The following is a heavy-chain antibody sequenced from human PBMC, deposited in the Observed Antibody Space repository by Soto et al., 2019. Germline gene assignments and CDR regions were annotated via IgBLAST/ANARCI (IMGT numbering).Heavy chain of an antibody. CDR3: AKGVSRYGDQDYFDC. CDR2: ISASGGSP. CDR1: GFTFSSYT. V-gene: IGHV3-23*01. J-gene: IGHJ4*02. D-gene: IGHD4-17*01. Sequence: EVQLLESGGGLVQPGGSLRLSCAASGFTFSSYTMTWARQAPGKGLEWVSAISASGGSPYYADSVKGRFTISRDNSKNTLYLEIDSLRAEDTAVYYCAKGVSRYGDQDYFDCWGQGSLVTVSA.